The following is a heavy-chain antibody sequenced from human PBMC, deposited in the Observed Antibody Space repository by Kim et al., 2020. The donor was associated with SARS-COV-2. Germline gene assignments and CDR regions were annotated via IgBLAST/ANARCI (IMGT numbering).Heavy chain of an antibody. CDR3: AKGGCSGTRCYTNS. CDR1: GFTFGDYA. Sequence: GGSLRLSCAASGFTFGDYAMNWVRQAPGKGPGWVSIIGWNRDTIVYADSVKGRFTISRDNGKSSLYLQMNNLRSEDTAFYYCAKGGCSGTRCYTNSWGQGTLVTVSS. J-gene: IGHJ4*02. CDR2: IGWNRDTI. D-gene: IGHD2-2*02. V-gene: IGHV3-9*01.